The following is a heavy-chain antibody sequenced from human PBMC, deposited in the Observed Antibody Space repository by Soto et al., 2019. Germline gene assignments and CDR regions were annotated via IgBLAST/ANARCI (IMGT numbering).Heavy chain of an antibody. CDR1: GFTFSSYA. CDR2: ISGSGGST. V-gene: IGHV3-23*01. CDR3: GDGVPGDY. J-gene: IGHJ4*02. D-gene: IGHD3-16*01. Sequence: EVQLLESGGGLVQPGGSLRLSCAASGFTFSSYAMSCVRQAPGKGLEWVSAISGSGGSTYYADTVKARFTISRDNSKNTLYLQMNSLIAEDTAVYYCGDGVPGDYWGQGTLVTVS.